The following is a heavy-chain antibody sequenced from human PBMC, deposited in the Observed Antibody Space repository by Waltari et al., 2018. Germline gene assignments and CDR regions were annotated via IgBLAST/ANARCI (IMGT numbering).Heavy chain of an antibody. Sequence: QVQLQESGPGLVKPSETLSLTCTFSGDFISSSYWSWLRQPPGKGLEWVGYIDTSGSTNYNPSLKSRLTILLDTSKNQFSLKLSSVTAADTAVYYCARASAYYTIDYWGQGTLVTVSS. D-gene: IGHD3-3*01. CDR1: GDFISSSY. J-gene: IGHJ4*02. CDR3: ARASAYYTIDY. V-gene: IGHV4-4*09. CDR2: IDTSGST.